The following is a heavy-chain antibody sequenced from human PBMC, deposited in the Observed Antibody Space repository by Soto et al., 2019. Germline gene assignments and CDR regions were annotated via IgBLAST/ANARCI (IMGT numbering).Heavy chain of an antibody. Sequence: EVQVVESGGDLVQPGGSLRLSCAASGFNVNSDYMNWVRQAPGKGLEWVSVIYRAGSTYYADTVKGRFSISRDNSKTMLTLEMSSLRAEDTAVYYCARDPGLRNGMSAWGQGTTVTVSS. J-gene: IGHJ6*02. CDR1: GFNVNSDY. V-gene: IGHV3-66*01. CDR3: ARDPGLRNGMSA. CDR2: IYRAGST.